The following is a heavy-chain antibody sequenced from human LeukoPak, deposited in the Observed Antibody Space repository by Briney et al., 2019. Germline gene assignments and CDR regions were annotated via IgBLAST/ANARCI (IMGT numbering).Heavy chain of an antibody. CDR1: GYTFTSYY. CDR2: INPSGGTT. J-gene: IGHJ4*02. Sequence: ASVKDSCKASGYTFTSYYIHWVRQAHGQGLDWMGIINPSGGTTTYAQKFQGGVTMTRDTATSTVYMELSSLRSEDTAVYYCARGGYGYGFDYWGQGTLVTVSS. V-gene: IGHV1-46*01. D-gene: IGHD5-18*01. CDR3: ARGGYGYGFDY.